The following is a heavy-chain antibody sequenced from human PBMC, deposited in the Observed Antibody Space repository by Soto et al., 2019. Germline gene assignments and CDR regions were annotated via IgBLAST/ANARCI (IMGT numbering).Heavy chain of an antibody. CDR2: LNPNTGDS. CDR3: ARRAETNGWNGFGADKYYFDF. J-gene: IGHJ4*02. D-gene: IGHD1-1*01. CDR1: GYTFTSYD. Sequence: ASVKVSCKASGYTFTSYDIYWVRQATGEGLEGMGWLNPNTGDSAYAQKFQGRISVTSDTSINTVHMELSSLRSEDTAVYYCARRAETNGWNGFGADKYYFDFWGQGPPIT. V-gene: IGHV1-8*01.